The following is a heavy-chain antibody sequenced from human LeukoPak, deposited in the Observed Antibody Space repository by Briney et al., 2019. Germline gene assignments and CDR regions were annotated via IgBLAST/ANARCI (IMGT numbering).Heavy chain of an antibody. CDR1: GYTFTGYY. D-gene: IGHD3-10*01. CDR3: ARGRTYGSGSYPLDLDY. J-gene: IGHJ4*02. Sequence: GASVKVSCKASGYTFTGYYIHWVRQAPGQGLEWMGWINPNSGGTNYAQKFQGRVTMTRDTSISTAYMEVSRLRSDDTAVYYCARGRTYGSGSYPLDLDYWGQKTLVSVSS. V-gene: IGHV1-2*02. CDR2: INPNSGGT.